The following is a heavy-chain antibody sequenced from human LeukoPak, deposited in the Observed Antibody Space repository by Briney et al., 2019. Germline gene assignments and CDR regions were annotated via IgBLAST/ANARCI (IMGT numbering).Heavy chain of an antibody. CDR2: IHYTGTT. J-gene: IGHJ3*02. CDR3: ARYSGSYPHDAFEI. CDR1: GASISSYY. D-gene: IGHD1-26*01. V-gene: IGHV4-59*01. Sequence: SETLSLTCTVSGASISSYYWSWIRQPPGKGLEWIGYIHYTGTTNYNPSLKSRVTISVDTSKTQFSLKLNSVTAADTAVYYCARYSGSYPHDAFEIWGQGTMVTVSS.